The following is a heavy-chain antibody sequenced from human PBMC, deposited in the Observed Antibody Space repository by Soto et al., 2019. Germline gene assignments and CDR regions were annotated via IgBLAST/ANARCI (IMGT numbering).Heavy chain of an antibody. CDR1: GFTFSNYA. Sequence: QVQLVESGGGVVQPGRSLRLSCAASGFTFSNYAMHWVRQAPGKGLEWVAVISYDGSNKYYADSVKGRFTISRDNSKNTLSLQMNSLRAEDTAVYYCARPSSTVTTWFHAFDIWGQGTMVTVAS. V-gene: IGHV3-30-3*01. D-gene: IGHD4-4*01. J-gene: IGHJ3*02. CDR3: ARPSSTVTTWFHAFDI. CDR2: ISYDGSNK.